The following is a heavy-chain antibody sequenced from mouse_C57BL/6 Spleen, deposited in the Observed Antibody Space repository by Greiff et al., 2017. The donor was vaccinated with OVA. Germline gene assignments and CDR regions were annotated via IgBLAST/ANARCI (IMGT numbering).Heavy chain of an antibody. V-gene: IGHV1-18*01. D-gene: IGHD1-1*01. Sequence: EVQLQQSGPELVKPGASVKIPCKASGYTFTDYNMDWVKQTHGKSLEWIGDIIPNNGGTIYNQKVKGQVTLTVAESSSTAYMGLRSLTAEDTAIYYYARRRNTTVVGWYFDVWGTGTTVTVSS. CDR3: ARRRNTTVVGWYFDV. J-gene: IGHJ1*03. CDR2: IIPNNGGT. CDR1: GYTFTDYN.